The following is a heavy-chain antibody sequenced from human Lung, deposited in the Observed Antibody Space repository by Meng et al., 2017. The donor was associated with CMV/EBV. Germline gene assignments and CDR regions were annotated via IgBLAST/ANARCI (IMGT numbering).Heavy chain of an antibody. D-gene: IGHD1-26*01. V-gene: IGHV1-8*01. CDR3: ATVGWTRTIDY. CDR1: GYTFTSYD. J-gene: IGHJ4*02. Sequence: ASVXSCNASGYTFTSYDINWVRQATGQGLEWMGWMNPNSGNTGYAQKFQGRVTMTRNTSISTAYMELSSLRSEDTAVYYCATVGWTRTIDYWGQGTLVTVSS. CDR2: MNPNSGNT.